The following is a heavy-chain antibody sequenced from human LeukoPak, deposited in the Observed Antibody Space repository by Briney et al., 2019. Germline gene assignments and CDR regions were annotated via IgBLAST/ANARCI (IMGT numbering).Heavy chain of an antibody. J-gene: IGHJ6*03. Sequence: GGSQRLSCAASGFTFSSYAMTWVRQAPGKGLEWVSSISAGVGSTYYADSVKGRFTISRDNSKNTLYLQMNSLRAEDTAVYYCAKGSKAVLFTRDHYMDVWGKGTTVTISS. CDR1: GFTFSSYA. CDR2: ISAGVGST. D-gene: IGHD6-19*01. CDR3: AKGSKAVLFTRDHYMDV. V-gene: IGHV3-23*01.